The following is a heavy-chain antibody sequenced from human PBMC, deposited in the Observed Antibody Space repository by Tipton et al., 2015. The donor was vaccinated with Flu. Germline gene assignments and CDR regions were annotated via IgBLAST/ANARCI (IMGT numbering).Heavy chain of an antibody. J-gene: IGHJ5*02. CDR1: SGSIRSTNYF. CDR2: IYPSGTT. CDR3: ARNREEVGSSPYNYFDP. Sequence: TLSLTCTVSSGSIRSTNYFCAWIRQPPGKRLELIGSIYPSGTTYYNPSLKSRVTISVDTSKSQFSLKLRSVTAADTAVYYCARNREEVGSSPYNYFDPWGQGTLVTVSS. V-gene: IGHV4-39*01. D-gene: IGHD1-26*01.